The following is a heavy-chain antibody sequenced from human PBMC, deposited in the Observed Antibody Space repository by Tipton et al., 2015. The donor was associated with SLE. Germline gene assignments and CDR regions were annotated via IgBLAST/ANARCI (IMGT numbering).Heavy chain of an antibody. CDR2: INHSGST. V-gene: IGHV4-34*01. Sequence: LRLSCAVYGGSFSGYYWSWIRQPPGKGLEWIGEINHSGSTNYNPSLKSRVPISVDTSKNQFSLKLSSVTAADTAVYYCAIEMSAYDFWSGGDRYYYMDVWGKGTPVTVSS. D-gene: IGHD3-3*01. J-gene: IGHJ6*03. CDR3: AIEMSAYDFWSGGDRYYYMDV. CDR1: GGSFSGYY.